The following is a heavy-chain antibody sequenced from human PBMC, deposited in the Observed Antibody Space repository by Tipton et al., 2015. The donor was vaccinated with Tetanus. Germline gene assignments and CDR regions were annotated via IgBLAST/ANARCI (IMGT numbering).Heavy chain of an antibody. Sequence: TLSLTCTVSGGSMSNNYWSWIRQPPGKGLESIGYIYYSGSTNYNPSLKSRVTISVDTSKNQVSLKLSSVTAADTAVYYCVRGRGLGAYSFGFEYWGQGALVTVSS. D-gene: IGHD5-12*01. CDR1: GGSMSNNY. CDR3: VRGRGLGAYSFGFEY. J-gene: IGHJ4*02. V-gene: IGHV4-59*12. CDR2: IYYSGST.